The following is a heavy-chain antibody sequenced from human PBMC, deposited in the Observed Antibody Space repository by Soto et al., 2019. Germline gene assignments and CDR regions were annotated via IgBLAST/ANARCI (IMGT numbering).Heavy chain of an antibody. CDR3: AGARYSRGHDYNNYGMDV. Sequence: QVQLQESGPGLVKPSETLSLTCTVSGGSISSYYWSWIRQPPGKGLEWIGYIYYSGSTNYNPSLKSRVTISVDTAKNQFSLKLNSVTAADTAVYYCAGARYSRGHDYNNYGMDVWGQGTTGSVS. J-gene: IGHJ6*02. CDR2: IYYSGST. D-gene: IGHD1-26*01. V-gene: IGHV4-59*01. CDR1: GGSISSYY.